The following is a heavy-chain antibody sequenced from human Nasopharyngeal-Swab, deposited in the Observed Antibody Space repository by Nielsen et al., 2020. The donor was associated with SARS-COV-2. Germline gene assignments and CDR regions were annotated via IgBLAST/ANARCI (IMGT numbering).Heavy chain of an antibody. CDR2: IHHSRRT. CDR3: ARAQITMIVVVDAFDI. J-gene: IGHJ3*02. V-gene: IGHV4-4*02. D-gene: IGHD3-22*01. CDR1: GDSISSDYW. Sequence: SETLSLTCAVSGDSISSDYWWSWVRQPPGKGLEWIGEIHHSRRTNYNPSIKSRVSISLDTSKNQFSLKLSSVTAADTAVYYYARAQITMIVVVDAFDIWGQGTMVTVSS.